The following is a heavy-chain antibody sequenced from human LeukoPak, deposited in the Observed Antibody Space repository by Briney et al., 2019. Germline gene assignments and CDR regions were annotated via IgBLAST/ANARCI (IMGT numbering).Heavy chain of an antibody. CDR1: GFTFSTYW. CDR2: INRDGSGI. D-gene: IGHD3-10*01. CDR3: ARDPGGSGSYLFDY. Sequence: GGSLRLSCAASGFTFSTYWMHWVRQAPGKGLVWISRINRDGSGITYADSVKGRFTISRDNSKNTLYLQMNSLRAEDTAVYYCARDPGGSGSYLFDYWGQGTLVTVSS. J-gene: IGHJ4*02. V-gene: IGHV3-74*01.